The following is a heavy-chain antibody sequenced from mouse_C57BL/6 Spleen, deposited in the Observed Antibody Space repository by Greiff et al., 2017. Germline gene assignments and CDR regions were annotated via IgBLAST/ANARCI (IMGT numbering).Heavy chain of an antibody. V-gene: IGHV5-17*01. CDR2: ISSGSSTI. CDR3: ARGAVVATNYFDY. Sequence: EVKLVESGGGLVKPGGSLKLSCAASGFTFSDYGMHWVRQAPEKGLEWVAYISSGSSTIYYADTVKGRFTISRDNAKNTLFLQMTSLRSEDTAMYYCARGAVVATNYFDYWGQGTTLTVSS. CDR1: GFTFSDYG. D-gene: IGHD1-1*01. J-gene: IGHJ2*01.